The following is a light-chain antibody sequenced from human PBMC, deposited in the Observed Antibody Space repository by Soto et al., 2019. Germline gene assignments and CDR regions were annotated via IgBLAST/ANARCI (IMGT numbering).Light chain of an antibody. CDR1: QSVSSSY. Sequence: EIVLTQSPGTLSLSPGERATLSCRPSQSVSSSYLAWYQQKPGQAPRLLIYGASSRATGIPDRFSGSGSGTDFTLTIXRLEPEDFAVYYCQQYGSSLITFGQGTRLEIK. CDR2: GAS. J-gene: IGKJ5*01. CDR3: QQYGSSLIT. V-gene: IGKV3-20*01.